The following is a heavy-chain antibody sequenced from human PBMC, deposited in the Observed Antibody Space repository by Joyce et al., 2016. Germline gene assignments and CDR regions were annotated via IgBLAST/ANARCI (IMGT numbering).Heavy chain of an antibody. CDR2: INTDGSST. Sequence: EVQLVESGGGLVQPGGSLRLSCAASGFSFSGYWIHWVRQAPGKGLVGGSRINTDGSSTRFADSVKGRFTISRDNAKNTLYLQMNSLRAEDTAVYYCVRGISARPGGPNWFDPWGQGTLVTVSS. CDR1: GFSFSGYW. V-gene: IGHV3-74*01. D-gene: IGHD6-6*01. J-gene: IGHJ5*02. CDR3: VRGISARPGGPNWFDP.